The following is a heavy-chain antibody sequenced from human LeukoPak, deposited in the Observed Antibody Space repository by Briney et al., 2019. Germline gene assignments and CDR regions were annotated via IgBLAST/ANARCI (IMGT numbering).Heavy chain of an antibody. CDR2: ISSSGTTI. CDR1: GFSFSNYA. J-gene: IGHJ5*02. V-gene: IGHV3-48*04. CDR3: ARGYYHFWSGYYP. D-gene: IGHD3-3*01. Sequence: GGSLRLSCAASGFSFSNYAMHWVRQAPGKGLEWVSYISSSGTTIYYADSVKGRFTTSRDNAKNSLYLQMNSLRAEDTAVYYCARGYYHFWSGYYPWGQGTLVTVSS.